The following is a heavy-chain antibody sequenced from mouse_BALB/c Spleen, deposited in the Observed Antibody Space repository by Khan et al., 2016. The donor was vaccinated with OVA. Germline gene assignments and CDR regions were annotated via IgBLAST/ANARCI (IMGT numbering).Heavy chain of an antibody. CDR2: IAPGSSNA. D-gene: IGHD1-1*01. CDR3: ARENYYGRSCCAMDY. J-gene: IGHJ4*01. V-gene: IGHV1S41*01. Sequence: DLVKPGASVKLSCKASGYTFTSYWINWIKQRPGQGLEWIGRIAPGSSNAYYNDMFKDKATLTVDTSSSTAYIQLSSLSSEDSAVYFCARENYYGRSCCAMDYWGQGTSVTVSS. CDR1: GYTFTSYW.